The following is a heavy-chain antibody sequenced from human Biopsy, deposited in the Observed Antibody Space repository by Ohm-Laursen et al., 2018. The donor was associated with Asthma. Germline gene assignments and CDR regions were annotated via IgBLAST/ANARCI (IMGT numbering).Heavy chain of an antibody. CDR3: AKVRSDWVITESFDY. D-gene: IGHD3-22*01. CDR2: ISWNSATI. J-gene: IGHJ4*02. Sequence: SLRLSCAPSGFKFDEYTMHWVRQAPGKGLEWVSGISWNSATIGYGDSVEGRFTISRDNAKNSVFLHMDSLRPEDTAFYYCAKVRSDWVITESFDYWGQGVLVTVSS. V-gene: IGHV3-9*01. CDR1: GFKFDEYT.